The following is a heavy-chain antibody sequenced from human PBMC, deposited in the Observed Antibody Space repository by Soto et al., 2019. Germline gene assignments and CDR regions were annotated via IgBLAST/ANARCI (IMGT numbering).Heavy chain of an antibody. J-gene: IGHJ6*02. CDR2: ISSSSSYI. CDR1: GGSISSYY. D-gene: IGHD2-2*01. Sequence: VQLQESGPGLVKPSETLSLTCTVSGGSISSYYWSWIRQPPGKGLEWVSSISSSSSYIYYADSVKGRFTISRDNAKNSLYLQMNSLRAEDTAVYYCAREQYQPIDYYGMDVWGQGTTVTVSS. V-gene: IGHV3-21*01. CDR3: AREQYQPIDYYGMDV.